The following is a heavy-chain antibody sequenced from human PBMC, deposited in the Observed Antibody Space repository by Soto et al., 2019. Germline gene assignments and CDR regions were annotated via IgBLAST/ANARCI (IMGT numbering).Heavy chain of an antibody. CDR3: ARGGYCSGGSCLPRGGMDV. J-gene: IGHJ6*02. CDR2: IYPGDSDT. V-gene: IGHV5-51*01. D-gene: IGHD2-15*01. Sequence: GESLKISCKGSGYSFTSYWIGWVRQMPGKGLEWMGIIYPGDSDTRYSPSFQGQVTISADKSISTAYLQWSSLKASDTAMFYCARGGYCSGGSCLPRGGMDVWGQGTTVTVSS. CDR1: GYSFTSYW.